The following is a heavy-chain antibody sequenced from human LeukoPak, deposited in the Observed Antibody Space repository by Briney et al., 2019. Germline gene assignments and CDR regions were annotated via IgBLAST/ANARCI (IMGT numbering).Heavy chain of an antibody. J-gene: IGHJ3*02. CDR2: INHKRGGT. V-gene: IGHV1-2*02. CDR3: ASALTTLVFETPLGAFDI. D-gene: IGHD4-23*01. Sequence: GSSVKVSCKASGYTFTGYYMHWVRQAPGQGLEWMGWINHKRGGTNYAQRFQGRVTMTRDTSIITAYMEVSRLRSDDTAVYYCASALTTLVFETPLGAFDIWGRGTMVTVSA. CDR1: GYTFTGYY.